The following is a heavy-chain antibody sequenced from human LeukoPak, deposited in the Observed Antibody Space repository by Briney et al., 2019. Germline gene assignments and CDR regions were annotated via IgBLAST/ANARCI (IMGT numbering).Heavy chain of an antibody. V-gene: IGHV4-59*01. Sequence: PSETLSLTCTVSGGSISSYYWSWIRQPPGKGLVWIGYIYYSGSTNYNPSLKSRVTISVDTSKNQFSLKLSSVTAADTAVYYCAREGYGDYLDYWGQGTLVTVSS. CDR2: IYYSGST. J-gene: IGHJ4*02. CDR3: AREGYGDYLDY. CDR1: GGSISSYY. D-gene: IGHD4-17*01.